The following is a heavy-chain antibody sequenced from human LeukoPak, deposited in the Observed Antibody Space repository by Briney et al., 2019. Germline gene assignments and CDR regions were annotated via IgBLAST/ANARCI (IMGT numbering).Heavy chain of an antibody. J-gene: IGHJ6*02. D-gene: IGHD6-19*01. V-gene: IGHV4-59*01. CDR3: ARADSGYYYGMDV. CDR2: IYNSGST. Sequence: SETLSLTCTVSGGSISRYYWNWIRQPPGKGLEWIGYIYNSGSTKNNPSLKSRVTISGDTSKNQFSLKLSSVTAADTAVYYCARADSGYYYGMDVWGQGTTVTVSS. CDR1: GGSISRYY.